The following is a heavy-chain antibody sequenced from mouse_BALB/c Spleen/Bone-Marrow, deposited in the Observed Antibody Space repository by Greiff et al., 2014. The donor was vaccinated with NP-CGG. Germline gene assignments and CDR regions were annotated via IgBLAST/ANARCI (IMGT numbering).Heavy chain of an antibody. CDR2: IDPANDNT. D-gene: IGHD2-3*01. CDR3: ARADGYYAWFAY. V-gene: IGHV14-3*02. CDR1: GFNIKDTY. J-gene: IGHJ3*01. Sequence: VQLQQSGAEFVKPGASVKLSCTASGFNIKDTYMHWVKRRPEQGLEWIGRIDPANDNTKYDPKFQGKATITADTSSNTAYLQLSSLTSEDTAVYYYARADGYYAWFAYWGQGTLVTVSA.